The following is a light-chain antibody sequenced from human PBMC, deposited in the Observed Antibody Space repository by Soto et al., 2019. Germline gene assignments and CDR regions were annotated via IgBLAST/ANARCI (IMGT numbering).Light chain of an antibody. CDR1: QSVRSY. V-gene: IGKV3-11*01. Sequence: EIVLTQSPATLSLPPGDRATLSCRASQSVRSYLIWYQQKPGQAPRLLMYDASNRASGIPGRFTGSGSGTDFTLTISSQEPEDFAVYYCQHRSSCPITFGQGTRLEIK. CDR3: QHRSSCPIT. J-gene: IGKJ5*01. CDR2: DAS.